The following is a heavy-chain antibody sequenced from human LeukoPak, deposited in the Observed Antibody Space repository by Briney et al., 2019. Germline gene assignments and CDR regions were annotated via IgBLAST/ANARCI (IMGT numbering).Heavy chain of an antibody. D-gene: IGHD6-19*01. J-gene: IGHJ4*02. Sequence: GGSLRLSCTASGFIFSYYAMHWVRQAPGKGLEWVAIISYDGTDENFADSVEGRFTISRDNSKNTLYLQMNSLRAEDTAVYYCANTAVGSGWYYFDYWGQGTLVTVSS. CDR3: ANTAVGSGWYYFDY. V-gene: IGHV3-30*01. CDR2: ISYDGTDE. CDR1: GFIFSYYA.